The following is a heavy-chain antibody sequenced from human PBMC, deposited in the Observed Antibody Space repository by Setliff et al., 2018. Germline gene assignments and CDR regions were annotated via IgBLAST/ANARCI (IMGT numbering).Heavy chain of an antibody. CDR2: INPNSGGT. CDR1: GYTFTGYY. J-gene: IGHJ6*02. V-gene: IGHV1-2*04. Sequence: GASVKVSCKASGYTFTGYYMHWVRQAPGQGLEWMGWINPNSGGTNYAQKFQGWVTMTRDKSASTAYMELSSLRSEDTAVYYCARDPKTFPHYYYYYGMDVWGQGTTVTVSS. CDR3: ARDPKTFPHYYYYYGMDV. D-gene: IGHD2-21*01.